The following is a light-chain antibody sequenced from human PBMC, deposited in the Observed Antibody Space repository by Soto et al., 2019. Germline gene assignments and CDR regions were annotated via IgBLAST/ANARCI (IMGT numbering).Light chain of an antibody. CDR2: NNN. V-gene: IGLV1-40*01. Sequence: QYVLTQPPSVSGAPGQRGTISCTGSSSNIGAGYDVHWYQRLPGTAPKVLIYNNNNRPSGVPDRVSGSKSGTSASLAITGLQAEDEADYYCQSYDSSLSGSYVFGTGTKLTVL. CDR1: SSNIGAGYD. CDR3: QSYDSSLSGSYV. J-gene: IGLJ1*01.